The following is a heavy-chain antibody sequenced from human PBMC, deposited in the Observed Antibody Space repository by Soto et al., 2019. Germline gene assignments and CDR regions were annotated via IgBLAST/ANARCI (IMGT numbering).Heavy chain of an antibody. CDR1: GYTFTAYW. Sequence: QVQLVQSGAEVKEPGASVKLSCKASGYTFTAYWIHWVRQAPGQGPEWVARIDPKNSETKYARVLEGRITVTSQASTSTVYMEISSLRSDDTAFYYCVRDRPHAWCDPWGQGTLVTVSS. V-gene: IGHV1-46*01. CDR3: VRDRPHAWCDP. CDR2: IDPKNSET. J-gene: IGHJ5*02. D-gene: IGHD2-8*01.